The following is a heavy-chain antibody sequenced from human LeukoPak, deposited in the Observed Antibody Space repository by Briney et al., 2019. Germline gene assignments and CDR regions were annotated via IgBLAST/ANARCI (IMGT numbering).Heavy chain of an antibody. Sequence: PGGSLRLSCAASGFTFSSYWMHWVRQAPGKGLVWVSRINSDGSSKNYADSVKGRFTISRDNAKNTLYLQINSLRAEDTAVYYCARDISVHYCSGGSCYPFYYYYGLDVWGQGSSVTVSS. CDR2: INSDGSSK. CDR3: ARDISVHYCSGGSCYPFYYYYGLDV. V-gene: IGHV3-74*01. D-gene: IGHD2-15*01. J-gene: IGHJ6*02. CDR1: GFTFSSYW.